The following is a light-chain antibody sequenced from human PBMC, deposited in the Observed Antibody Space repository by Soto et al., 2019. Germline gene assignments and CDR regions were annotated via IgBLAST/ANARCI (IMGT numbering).Light chain of an antibody. CDR3: AAWDDSLSGRYVV. CDR2: RNN. Sequence: QSVLTQPPSASGTPGQRVTISCSGSSSNIGSNYVYWYQQLPGTAPKLLIYRNNQRPSGVPDRFSGSKSGTSASLAISGLRSEDEADYYCAAWDDSLSGRYVVFGEGTKLTVL. J-gene: IGLJ2*01. CDR1: SSNIGSNY. V-gene: IGLV1-47*01.